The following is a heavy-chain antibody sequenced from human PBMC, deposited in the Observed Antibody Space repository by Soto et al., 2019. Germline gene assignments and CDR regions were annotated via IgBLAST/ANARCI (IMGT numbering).Heavy chain of an antibody. V-gene: IGHV4-39*01. CDR2: IYYSGST. CDR1: GGSISSSSYY. Sequence: SETLSLTCTVSGGSISSSSYYWGWIRQPPGKGLEWIGSIYYSGSTYYNPSLKSRVTISVDTSKNQFSLKLSSVTAADTAVYYCARHRSYTAMVPNYFDYWGQGTLVTVSS. CDR3: ARHRSYTAMVPNYFDY. J-gene: IGHJ4*02. D-gene: IGHD5-18*01.